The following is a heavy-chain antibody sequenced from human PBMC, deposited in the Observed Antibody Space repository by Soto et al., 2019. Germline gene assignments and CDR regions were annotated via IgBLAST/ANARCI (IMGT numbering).Heavy chain of an antibody. J-gene: IGHJ3*02. CDR1: GGTFSSYA. D-gene: IGHD2-21*02. CDR3: ARDLVIVVVTAIPGAFDI. V-gene: IGHV1-69*01. CDR2: IIPIFGTA. Sequence: QVQLVQSGAEVKKPGSSVKVSCKASGGTFSSYAISWVRQAPGQGLEWMGGIIPIFGTANYAQKFQGRVTITADESTSTAYMELSSLRSEDTAVYYCARDLVIVVVTAIPGAFDIWGQGTMVTVSS.